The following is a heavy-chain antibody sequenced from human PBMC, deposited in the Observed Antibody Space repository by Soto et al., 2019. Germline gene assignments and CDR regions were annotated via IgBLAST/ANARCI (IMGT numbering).Heavy chain of an antibody. V-gene: IGHV1-3*01. CDR3: ARGERYYYDSSGYFGFDY. CDR2: INAGNGHT. CDR1: GYTFTNYA. Sequence: ASVKVSCKASGYTFTNYAIHWVRRAPGQRLEWMGWINAGNGHTKYSQKFQARVTITRDTSASTAYMELSSLRSEDTAVYYCARGERYYYDSSGYFGFDYWGRGTLVT. J-gene: IGHJ4*02. D-gene: IGHD3-22*01.